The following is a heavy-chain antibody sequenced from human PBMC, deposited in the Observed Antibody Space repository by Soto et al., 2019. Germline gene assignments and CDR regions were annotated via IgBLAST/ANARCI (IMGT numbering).Heavy chain of an antibody. CDR1: GFTFTSSA. J-gene: IGHJ6*02. D-gene: IGHD6-13*01. V-gene: IGHV1-58*01. CDR3: AAYRAADKDRGNAAAGTTSYYYYGMDV. CDR2: IGVGSGNT. Sequence: QMQLVQSGPEVKKPGTSVKVSCKASGFTFTSSAVQSVRQARGQRREWIGWIGVGSGNTNYAQKFQERVTITRDMSTSTAYMELSSLRSEDTAVYYCAAYRAADKDRGNAAAGTTSYYYYGMDVWGQGTTVTVSS.